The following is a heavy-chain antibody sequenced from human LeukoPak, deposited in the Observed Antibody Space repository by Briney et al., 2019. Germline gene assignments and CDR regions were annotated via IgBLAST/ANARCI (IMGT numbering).Heavy chain of an antibody. Sequence: PGGSLRLSCAASGFTVSSNYMSWVRQAPGKGLEWVSVIYSGGSTYYADSVKGRFTISRDNSKNTLYLQMNSLRAEDTAVYYCARGGPAMVTGIDYWGQGTLVTVSS. D-gene: IGHD5-18*01. CDR1: GFTVSSNY. CDR2: IYSGGST. J-gene: IGHJ4*02. CDR3: ARGGPAMVTGIDY. V-gene: IGHV3-53*01.